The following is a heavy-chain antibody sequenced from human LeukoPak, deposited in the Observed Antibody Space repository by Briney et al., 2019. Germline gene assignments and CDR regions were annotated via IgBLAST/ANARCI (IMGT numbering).Heavy chain of an antibody. J-gene: IGHJ4*02. V-gene: IGHV1-69*05. D-gene: IGHD6-19*01. CDR1: RGTFNSYA. CDR3: APRPRGPYSSDFADYFDY. CDR2: MMPIYCEA. Sequence: SVKVSCKASRGTFNSYAISWGRQAPGQGLGGRGGMMPIYCEAQYAQKFQRQVTIPTDESTSTAYMQLSSLRSEDPGVYYCAPRPRGPYSSDFADYFDYWRQGTLLRVS.